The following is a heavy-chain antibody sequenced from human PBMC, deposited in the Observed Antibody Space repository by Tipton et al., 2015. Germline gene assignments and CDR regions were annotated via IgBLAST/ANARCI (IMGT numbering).Heavy chain of an antibody. Sequence: QVQLVQSGAEVKKPGASVRVACKASGYTFTSFGFTWVRQAPGQGLEWMGWISAYNGNTHYAQKFEGRVTMTRDTSTTTAYMELRSLTSDDTAVYYCARGSYFDKWGQGTLVTVSS. CDR3: ARGSYFDK. CDR2: ISAYNGNT. CDR1: GYTFTSFG. J-gene: IGHJ4*02. V-gene: IGHV1-18*01.